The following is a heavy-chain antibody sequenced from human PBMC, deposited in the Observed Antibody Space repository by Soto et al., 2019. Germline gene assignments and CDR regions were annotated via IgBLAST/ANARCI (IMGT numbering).Heavy chain of an antibody. CDR2: MSPNSGNT. CDR1: GYTFTSYD. J-gene: IGHJ5*02. V-gene: IGHV1-8*01. D-gene: IGHD4-17*01. Sequence: QVQLVQSGAEVRKPGASVKVSCKAYGYTFTSYDINWVRQATGQGLEYLGWMSPNSGNTGYVQKFQGRVTMTWDTSITTAYMELSSLRSEDTAVYFCARGVKYGAYSRWFDPWGQGTLVTVSS. CDR3: ARGVKYGAYSRWFDP.